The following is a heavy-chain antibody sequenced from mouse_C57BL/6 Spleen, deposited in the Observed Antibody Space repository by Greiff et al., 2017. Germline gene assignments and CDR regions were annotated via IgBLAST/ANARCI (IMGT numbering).Heavy chain of an antibody. CDR3: ARRGDGYYVEYAMAD. CDR2: IYWDDDK. J-gene: IGHJ4*01. Sequence: QVTLKVCGPGILQSSQTLSLTCSFSGFPLSTSGMGVSWIRQPSGKGLEWLAHIYWDDDKRYNPSLKSRPTISKDTSRNQVFLKITSVDTADTATYYCARRGDGYYVEYAMADWGQGTSVTVSA. V-gene: IGHV8-12*01. CDR1: GFPLSTSGMG. D-gene: IGHD2-3*01.